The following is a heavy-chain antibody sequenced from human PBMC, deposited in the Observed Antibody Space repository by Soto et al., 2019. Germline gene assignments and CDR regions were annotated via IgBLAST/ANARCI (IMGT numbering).Heavy chain of an antibody. V-gene: IGHV1-69*13. CDR2: IIPIFGTA. D-gene: IGHD3-3*01. CDR3: ARVLLEWLSSPYYYYGMDV. CDR1: GGTFSSYA. J-gene: IGHJ6*02. Sequence: SVKVSCKASGGTFSSYAISWVRQAPGQGLEWMGGIIPIFGTANYAQKFQGRVTITADESTSTAYMELSSLRSEDTAVYYCARVLLEWLSSPYYYYGMDVWGQGTTVTVSS.